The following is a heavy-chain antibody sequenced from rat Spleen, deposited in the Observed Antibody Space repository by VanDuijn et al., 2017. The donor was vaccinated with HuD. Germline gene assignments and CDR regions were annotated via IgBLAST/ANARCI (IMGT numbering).Heavy chain of an antibody. D-gene: IGHD1-1*01. CDR3: ARDYRDYFDY. CDR2: ISYDGSST. Sequence: EVQLVESDGGLVQPGRSLKLSCAASGFTFSDYYMAWVRQAPTKGLEWVATISYDGSSTYYRDSVKGRFTISRDNAKSTLYLQMDSLRSEDTATYYCARDYRDYFDYWGQGVMVTVSS. J-gene: IGHJ2*01. CDR1: GFTFSDYY. V-gene: IGHV5-29*01.